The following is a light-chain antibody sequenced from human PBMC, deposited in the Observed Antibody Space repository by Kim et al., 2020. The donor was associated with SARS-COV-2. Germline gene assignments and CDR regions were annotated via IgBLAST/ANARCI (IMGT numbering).Light chain of an antibody. CDR2: GKN. Sequence: ALGSTGMITCQGDSLRSYYASRYQQKPGQAPLLVIYGKNNRPSGIPARFSGYSSGNTASLTTTGAQAEDEADYCFNSRDSSDNHVVFGGRTQLTVL. CDR1: SLRSYY. CDR3: NSRDSSDNHVV. V-gene: IGLV3-19*01. J-gene: IGLJ2*01.